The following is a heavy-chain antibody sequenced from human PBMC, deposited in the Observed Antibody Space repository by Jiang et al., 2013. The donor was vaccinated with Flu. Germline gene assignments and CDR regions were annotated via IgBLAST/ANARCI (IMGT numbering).Heavy chain of an antibody. V-gene: IGHV4-59*08. J-gene: IGHJ6*04. CDR2: IYYSGST. CDR1: GGSISSYY. CDR3: ARHLYCTNGVCSLSYYYYGMDV. Sequence: GLVKPSETLSLTCTVSGGSISSYYWSWIRQPPGKGLEWIGYIYYSGSTNYNPSLKSRVTISVGTSKNQFSLKLSSVTAADTAVYYCARHLYCTNGVCSLSYYYYGMDVWGKGTTVTVSS. D-gene: IGHD2-8*01.